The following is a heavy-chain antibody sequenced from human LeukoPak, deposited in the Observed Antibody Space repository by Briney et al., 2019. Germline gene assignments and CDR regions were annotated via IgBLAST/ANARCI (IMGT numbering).Heavy chain of an antibody. CDR1: GFTFSSYA. CDR3: AKDSVVVPAAGDYFDY. V-gene: IGHV3-23*01. J-gene: IGHJ4*02. CDR2: ISGSGGST. D-gene: IGHD2-2*01. Sequence: GGSLRLSCAASGFTFSSYAMSWVRQAPGKGLEWVSGISGSGGSTYYAGSVKGRFTISRDNSKNTLYLQMNSLRAEDTAVYYCAKDSVVVPAAGDYFDYWGQGTLVTVSS.